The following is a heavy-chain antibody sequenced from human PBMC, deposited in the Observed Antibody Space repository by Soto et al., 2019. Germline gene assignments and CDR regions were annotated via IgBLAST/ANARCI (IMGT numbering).Heavy chain of an antibody. D-gene: IGHD6-25*01. V-gene: IGHV1-8*01. CDR3: ARRKERSGPHYFDY. CDR1: GYTFTTYD. Sequence: SVKVSCKASGYTFTTYDISWVRQATGQGLEWMGWMNPYSGNTGYAQKFQGRVTVTRNTSISTVYMELSGLRPDDTAVYYCARRKERSGPHYFDYWGQGSQVTVSS. CDR2: MNPYSGNT. J-gene: IGHJ4*02.